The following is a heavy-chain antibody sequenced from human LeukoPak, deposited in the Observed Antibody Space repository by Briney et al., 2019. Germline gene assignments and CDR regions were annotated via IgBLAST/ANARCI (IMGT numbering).Heavy chain of an antibody. CDR3: AKDRGRVWVQVAN. CDR1: GFTFSSYW. D-gene: IGHD2-15*01. J-gene: IGHJ4*02. Sequence: PGGSLRLSCAASGFTFSSYWMSWVRQAPGKGLEWVANIKQDGSDKYHVDSVKGRFTISRDNAKNSLYLQMNSLRVEDTAVYYCAKDRGRVWVQVANWGQGTLVTVSS. CDR2: IKQDGSDK. V-gene: IGHV3-7*05.